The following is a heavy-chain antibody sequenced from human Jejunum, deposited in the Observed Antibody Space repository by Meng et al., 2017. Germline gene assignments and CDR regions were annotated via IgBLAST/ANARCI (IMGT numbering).Heavy chain of an antibody. CDR2: IKQDGSEK. V-gene: IGHV3-7*01. D-gene: IGHD3-10*01. CDR3: ASWFGESNC. J-gene: IGHJ4*02. CDR1: GFIFSDYW. Sequence: GESLKISCAGSGFIFSDYWMNWVRQAPGKGLEWVANIKQDGSEKHYVDSVEGRFTISRDNAKNSLYLQMNSLRDEDTAVYYCASWFGESNCWGQGTRVTVSS.